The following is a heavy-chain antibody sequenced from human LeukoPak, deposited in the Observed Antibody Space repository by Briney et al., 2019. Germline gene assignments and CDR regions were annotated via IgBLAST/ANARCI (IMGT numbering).Heavy chain of an antibody. CDR1: GYTFTSYY. V-gene: IGHV1-46*01. CDR3: AGGGYYDSSGYYSYFDY. J-gene: IGHJ4*02. Sequence: ASVKVSCKASGYTFTSYYMHWVRQAPGQGLEWMGIINPSGGSTSYAQKFQGRVTMTRDTSTSTVYMELSSLRSEDTAVYYCAGGGYYDSSGYYSYFDYWGQGTLVTVSS. CDR2: INPSGGST. D-gene: IGHD3-22*01.